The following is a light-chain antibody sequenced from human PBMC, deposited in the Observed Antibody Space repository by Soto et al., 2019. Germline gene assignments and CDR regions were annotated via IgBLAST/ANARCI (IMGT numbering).Light chain of an antibody. CDR1: QSVLYSSNSKNY. CDR3: QQHYSTPLT. Sequence: DVVMTESPDSLAGSLGERATINCKSSQSVLYSSNSKNYLAWYQQKPGQPPKLLIYWASTRESGVPDRFSGSGSGTDFTLTISSLQAEDVAVYYCQQHYSTPLTFGGGTKVDIK. V-gene: IGKV4-1*01. CDR2: WAS. J-gene: IGKJ4*01.